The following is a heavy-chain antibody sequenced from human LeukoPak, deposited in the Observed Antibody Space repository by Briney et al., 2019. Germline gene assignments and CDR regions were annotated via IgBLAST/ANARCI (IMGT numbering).Heavy chain of an antibody. Sequence: SETLSLTCTVSGGSISSYYWSWIRQPPGKGLEWIGYIYDSGNTNYNPSLKSRVIISVDTSKNQFSLKVRSVTAADTAVYYCAKGEGDYWGQGTLVTVSS. D-gene: IGHD2-21*01. J-gene: IGHJ4*02. V-gene: IGHV4-59*01. CDR3: AKGEGDY. CDR1: GGSISSYY. CDR2: IYDSGNT.